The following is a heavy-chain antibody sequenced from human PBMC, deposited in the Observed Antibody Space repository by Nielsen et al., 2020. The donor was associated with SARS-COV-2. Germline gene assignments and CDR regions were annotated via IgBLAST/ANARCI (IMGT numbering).Heavy chain of an antibody. D-gene: IGHD3-3*01. Sequence: VKVSCKASGGTFSSYAISWVRQAPGQGLEWMGGIIPIFGTANYAQKFQGRVTITADESTSTAYMELSSLRSEDTAVYYCARLFYDFGKAYYFDYWGQGTLVTVSS. CDR3: ARLFYDFGKAYYFDY. CDR2: IIPIFGTA. V-gene: IGHV1-69*01. J-gene: IGHJ4*02. CDR1: GGTFSSYA.